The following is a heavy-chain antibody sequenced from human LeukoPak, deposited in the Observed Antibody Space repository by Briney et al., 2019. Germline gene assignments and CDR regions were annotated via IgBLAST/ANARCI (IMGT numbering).Heavy chain of an antibody. Sequence: ASEKVSCKASGHTYTTYYVHLVRQAAGQWLEWMGVINPSGDGTNYPQRFQGRVTLTRDTSTSTVYMELSSLRSEDTATYYCAKETPNTGWFDPWGQGTLVTVSS. CDR2: INPSGDGT. V-gene: IGHV1-46*01. CDR1: GHTYTTYY. CDR3: AKETPNTGWFDP. D-gene: IGHD1-14*01. J-gene: IGHJ5*02.